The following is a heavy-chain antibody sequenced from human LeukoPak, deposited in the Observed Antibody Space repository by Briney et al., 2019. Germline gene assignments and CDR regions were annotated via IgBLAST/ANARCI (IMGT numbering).Heavy chain of an antibody. CDR2: ISSGSRYI. Sequence: PGGSLRLSCSASGFKFNTHNLNWVRQAPGKGLEWVSSISSGSRYILYADSVKGRFTVSRDNAKNSLYLQMNSLRADDTAVYYFARVRAGLQAFDTWGQGTLVTVSS. CDR3: ARVRAGLQAFDT. V-gene: IGHV3-21*01. D-gene: IGHD4-11*01. J-gene: IGHJ5*02. CDR1: GFKFNTHN.